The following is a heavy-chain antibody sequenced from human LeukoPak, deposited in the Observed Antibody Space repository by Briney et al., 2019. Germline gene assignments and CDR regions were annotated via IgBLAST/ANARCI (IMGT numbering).Heavy chain of an antibody. J-gene: IGHJ6*02. V-gene: IGHV4-34*01. CDR2: INHSGST. D-gene: IGHD3-3*01. Sequence: SETLSLNCAVYGGAFSGYYWSWIRQPPGKGPEWIGEINHSGSTNYNPSLKSRVTLSVDTSKNQFSLKLSSVTAADTAVYYCARHLRFLEWLSYYYYYGMDVWGQGTTVTVSS. CDR3: ARHLRFLEWLSYYYYYGMDV. CDR1: GGAFSGYY.